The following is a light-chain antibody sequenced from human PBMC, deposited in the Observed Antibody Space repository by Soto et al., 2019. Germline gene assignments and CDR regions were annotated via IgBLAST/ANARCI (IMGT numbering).Light chain of an antibody. V-gene: IGKV1-13*02. CDR3: QHYNSYSEA. CDR1: QGIGNA. Sequence: QITHSASSVSSALGERVAISCRASQGIGNALGWYQQKPGKAPKLLIYDASSLESGVPSRFSGSGSGTEFTLTISSLQPDDFATYYCQHYNSYSEAFGQGTKVDIK. J-gene: IGKJ1*01. CDR2: DAS.